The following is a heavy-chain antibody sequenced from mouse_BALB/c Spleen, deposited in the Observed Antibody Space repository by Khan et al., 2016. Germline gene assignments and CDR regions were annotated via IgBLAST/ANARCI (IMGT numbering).Heavy chain of an antibody. D-gene: IGHD2-2*01. V-gene: IGHV9-1*02. J-gene: IGHJ1*01. CDR1: GYTFTNSG. Sequence: QIQLVQSGPELKKPGETVKLSCKASGYTFTNSGMNWVKQAPGKGLKWVGWINTYTGEPTYADDFKGRFAFTLETSASTAYLQINNLKNEDMTTYFCARGAMVTTGWYFDVWGAGTTVTVSS. CDR3: ARGAMVTTGWYFDV. CDR2: INTYTGEP.